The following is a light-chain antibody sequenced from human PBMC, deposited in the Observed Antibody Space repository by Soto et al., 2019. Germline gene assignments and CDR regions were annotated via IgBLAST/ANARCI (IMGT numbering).Light chain of an antibody. V-gene: IGKV3-11*01. Sequence: EIVLTQSPVTLSLSPGDRATLSCRASQSVSSYLAWYQQKPGQAPRLLIYDASNRVTGIPARFSGSGSGTDFTLTISSLEPEDFAVYYCQQRSNWPRVTFGGGTKVEIK. J-gene: IGKJ4*01. CDR3: QQRSNWPRVT. CDR1: QSVSSY. CDR2: DAS.